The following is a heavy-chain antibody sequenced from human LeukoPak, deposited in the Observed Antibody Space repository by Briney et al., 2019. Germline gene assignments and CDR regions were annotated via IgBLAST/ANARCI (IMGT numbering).Heavy chain of an antibody. J-gene: IGHJ6*02. D-gene: IGHD3-10*01. CDR2: ISPYNGNT. CDR3: ASGGTVSGSNYYYGMDV. V-gene: IGHV1-18*01. Sequence: ASVKVSCKASGYTFRSYGFSWVRQAPGQGLEWMGWISPYNGNTNYAQRFQGRVTMTTDTSTSTAYMELRSLRFDDTAVYYCASGGTVSGSNYYYGMDVWGQGTMVTVSS. CDR1: GYTFRSYG.